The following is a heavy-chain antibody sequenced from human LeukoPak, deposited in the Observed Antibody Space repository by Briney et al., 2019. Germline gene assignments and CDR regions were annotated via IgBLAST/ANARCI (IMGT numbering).Heavy chain of an antibody. CDR3: ARDSYGGNPIYYFDY. CDR2: VSFDGTKK. CDR1: GFTFSRYA. D-gene: IGHD4-23*01. Sequence: GGSLRLSCTASGFTFSRYAMHWVRQTPGKGLEWVAIVSFDGTKKYYADSVKGQFAISRDNSKNTLSLQMDSLRVEDTAVYYCARDSYGGNPIYYFDYWGQGTLVTVSS. J-gene: IGHJ4*02. V-gene: IGHV3-30*09.